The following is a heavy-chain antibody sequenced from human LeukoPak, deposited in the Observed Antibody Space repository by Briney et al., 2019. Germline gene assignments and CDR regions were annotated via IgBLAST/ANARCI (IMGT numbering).Heavy chain of an antibody. CDR3: AKYRYGYLGMDS. CDR2: INYSGSL. Sequence: SETLSHTCRVHERSPCGLFWSWIRPPPERGLKWIGEINYSGSLNYSSSLKGRVFISLDTSKNLFSLKLNSVTVADTAVYYCAKYRYGYLGMDSWGQGTQVTVSS. J-gene: IGHJ4*02. D-gene: IGHD2-2*03. V-gene: IGHV4-34*01. CDR1: ERSPCGLF.